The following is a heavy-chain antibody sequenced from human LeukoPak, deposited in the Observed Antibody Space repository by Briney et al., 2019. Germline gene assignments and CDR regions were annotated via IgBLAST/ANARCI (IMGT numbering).Heavy chain of an antibody. CDR1: GGSVSGYY. CDR2: IYYSGST. D-gene: IGHD5-12*01. V-gene: IGHV4-59*02. Sequence: SETLSLTCVVSGGSVSGYYWGWIRQPPGKGLEWIGYIYYSGSTNYNPSLKSRVTISVDTSKNQFSLKLSSVTAADTAVYYCARYSGYGNWFDPWGQGTLVTVSS. CDR3: ARYSGYGNWFDP. J-gene: IGHJ5*02.